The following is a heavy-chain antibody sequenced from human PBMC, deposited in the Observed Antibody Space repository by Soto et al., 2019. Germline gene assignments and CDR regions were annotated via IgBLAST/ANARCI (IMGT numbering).Heavy chain of an antibody. CDR1: GFTFSSSG. V-gene: IGHV3-23*01. D-gene: IGHD6-19*01. CDR2: ISGSGDRT. Sequence: EVQLLESGGGLVQPGGSLRLSCAASGFTFSSSGMSWVRQAPGKALEWVSSISGSGDRTYYADSVKGRFTISRDNSKNTLYLKMDSLRVEDTAVYYCAKIAVTGIWYFDLWGRGTLVTVSS. J-gene: IGHJ2*01. CDR3: AKIAVTGIWYFDL.